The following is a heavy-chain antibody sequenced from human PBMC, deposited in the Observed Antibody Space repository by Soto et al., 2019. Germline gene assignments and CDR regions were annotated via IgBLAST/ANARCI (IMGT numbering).Heavy chain of an antibody. D-gene: IGHD1-26*01. CDR3: ARHSVTYYDFDY. CDR1: GGSISSYY. CDR2: IYYSGST. J-gene: IGHJ4*02. V-gene: IGHV4-59*08. Sequence: QVQLQESGPGVVKPSETLSLTCTLSGGSISSYYWSWIRQPPGKGVEWIGYIYYSGSTNHNPSLQNRVTISVDTSNTPFSLTLISVTAADMAVYYCARHSVTYYDFDYWGQGTLVTVSS.